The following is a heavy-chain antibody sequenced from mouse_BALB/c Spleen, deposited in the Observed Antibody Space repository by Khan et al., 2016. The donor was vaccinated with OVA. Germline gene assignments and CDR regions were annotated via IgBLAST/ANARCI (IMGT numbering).Heavy chain of an antibody. D-gene: IGHD2-14*01. V-gene: IGHV1-4*01. J-gene: IGHJ3*01. Sequence: QVRLQQSGAELARPGASVKMSCKASGYTFTNSTIHWVKQSPGQGLEWIGYINPYNGYPTYNQKFKDKATLTMDKSSTTAYLQLSSLTSDDSAAFNSLRDVADHRNDGEFAYWGQGTLVTVSA. CDR1: GYTFTNST. CDR3: LRDVADHRNDGEFAY. CDR2: INPYNGYP.